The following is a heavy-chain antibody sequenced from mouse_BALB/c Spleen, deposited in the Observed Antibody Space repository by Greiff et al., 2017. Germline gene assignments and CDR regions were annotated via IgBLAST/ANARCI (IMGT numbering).Heavy chain of an antibody. Sequence: VQLKESGPELVKPGASVKIPCKASGYTFTDYNMDWVKQSHGKSLEWIGDINPNNGGTIYNQKFKGKATLTVDKSSSTAYMELRSLTSEDTAVYYCAREDDYDEFAYWGQGTVVTVSA. D-gene: IGHD2-4*01. V-gene: IGHV1-18*01. CDR2: INPNNGGT. CDR1: GYTFTDYN. CDR3: AREDDYDEFAY. J-gene: IGHJ3*01.